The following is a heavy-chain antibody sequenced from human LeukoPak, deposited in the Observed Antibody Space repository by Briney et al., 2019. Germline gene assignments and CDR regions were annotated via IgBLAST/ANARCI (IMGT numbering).Heavy chain of an antibody. Sequence: ASVKVSCKASGYTFTSYGISWVRQAPGQGLEWMGWISAYNGNTNYAQKLQGRVTMTTDTSTSTAYMELRSLRSDDTAVYYCARDFFDFGVVVTDTDIFDYWGQGTLVTVSS. D-gene: IGHD2-21*02. CDR2: ISAYNGNT. J-gene: IGHJ4*02. V-gene: IGHV1-18*01. CDR3: ARDFFDFGVVVTDTDIFDY. CDR1: GYTFTSYG.